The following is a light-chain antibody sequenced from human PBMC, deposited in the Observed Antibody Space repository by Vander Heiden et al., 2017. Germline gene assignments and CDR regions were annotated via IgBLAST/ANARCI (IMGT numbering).Light chain of an antibody. CDR1: QSVSSY. Sequence: EIVLTQSPASLSVSPGERATLSCRASQSVSSYLAWYQQKPGQAPRLLIYDASNGATGIPARFSGSGSGTDFTLTISSLEPEDFAVYYCQQRSNWPLTFGGGTKVEIK. J-gene: IGKJ4*01. CDR3: QQRSNWPLT. V-gene: IGKV3-11*01. CDR2: DAS.